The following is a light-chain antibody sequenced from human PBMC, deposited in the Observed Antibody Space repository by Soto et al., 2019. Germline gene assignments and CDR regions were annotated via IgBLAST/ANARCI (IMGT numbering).Light chain of an antibody. J-gene: IGKJ2*01. CDR1: RSALFSASNKNY. V-gene: IGKV4-1*01. Sequence: DFVLTQSPDSLDVSLGETATISCKTSRSALFSASNKNYIAWYQRRPGQPLKLLFYWASTRASGVSDRFGGSRAGTDFTLTISSLQPEDAAVYYCQQYFSIPMFTFDQGTKLQI. CDR2: WAS. CDR3: QQYFSIPMFT.